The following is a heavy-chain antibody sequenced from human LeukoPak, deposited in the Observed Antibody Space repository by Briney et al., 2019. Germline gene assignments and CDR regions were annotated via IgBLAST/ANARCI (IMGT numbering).Heavy chain of an antibody. J-gene: IGHJ3*02. CDR3: ARDRGQGAFDI. D-gene: IGHD3-10*01. Sequence: GRSLRLSCAASGFTFSSYDMHWVRQAPGKGLEWVAVIWYDGSNKYYADSVKGRFTISRDNSKNTLYLQMNSLRAEDTAVYYCARDRGQGAFDIWGQGTMVTVSS. CDR1: GFTFSSYD. CDR2: IWYDGSNK. V-gene: IGHV3-33*01.